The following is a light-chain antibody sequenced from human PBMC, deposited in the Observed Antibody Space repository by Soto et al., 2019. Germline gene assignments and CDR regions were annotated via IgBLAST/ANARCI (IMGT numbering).Light chain of an antibody. J-gene: IGLJ2*01. CDR1: SANIGNNY. V-gene: IGLV1-51*02. CDR2: ENN. CDR3: GTWDNSLRGVV. Sequence: QSVLTQPPSVSAAPGQTVTISCSGSSANIGNNYVSWYQHLPGTAPKLIIYENNKRPSGIPDRFSGSKSDTSATRGITGLQTGDEADYYCGTWDNSLRGVVFGGGTKLTVL.